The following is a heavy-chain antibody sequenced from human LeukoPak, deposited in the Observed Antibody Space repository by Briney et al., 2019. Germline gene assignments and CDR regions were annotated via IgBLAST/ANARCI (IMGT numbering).Heavy chain of an antibody. V-gene: IGHV5-51*01. CDR2: IYPGDSNT. D-gene: IGHD6-19*01. CDR1: GYSFTSYW. Sequence: GESLKISCKGSGYSFTSYWIGWVRQMPGKGLEWMGIIYPGDSNTRYSPSFQGQVTISADKSINTAYLQWRSQKASDTAMYYCARVMAVASTRPFGYWGQGTLVTVSS. CDR3: ARVMAVASTRPFGY. J-gene: IGHJ4*02.